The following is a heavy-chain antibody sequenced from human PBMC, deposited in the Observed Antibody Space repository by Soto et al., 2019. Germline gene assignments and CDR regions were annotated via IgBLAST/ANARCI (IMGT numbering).Heavy chain of an antibody. CDR3: ARHPNSGWLGY. CDR2: AYYSGNT. V-gene: IGHV4-39*01. J-gene: IGHJ4*02. Sequence: QLQLQESGPGLVKPSETLSLTCTVSGGSISSSSYYWAWIRQPPGKGLEWIGSAYYSGNTYYGPSLKSRVTLSVDTSKNQFSLKVRSVTAADTAVYYCARHPNSGWLGYWGQGILVTVSS. D-gene: IGHD5-12*01. CDR1: GGSISSSSYY.